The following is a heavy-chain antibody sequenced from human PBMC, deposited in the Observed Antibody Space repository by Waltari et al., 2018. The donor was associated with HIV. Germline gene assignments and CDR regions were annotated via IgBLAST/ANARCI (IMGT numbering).Heavy chain of an antibody. V-gene: IGHV3-21*01. CDR2: ISSSSIYI. D-gene: IGHD3-22*01. Sequence: QLVDSGLAVVKPVGSERVACAGLGVTLSPNRTHWLRSAPGKGLEWVSFISSSSIYIYYADSVKGRFTISRDNAKNSLYLQMNSLRAEDTAVYYCARGKYYYHSSAYYDNLPFDYWGQGTLVTVSS. CDR1: GVTLSPNR. J-gene: IGHJ4*02. CDR3: ARGKYYYHSSAYYDNLPFDY.